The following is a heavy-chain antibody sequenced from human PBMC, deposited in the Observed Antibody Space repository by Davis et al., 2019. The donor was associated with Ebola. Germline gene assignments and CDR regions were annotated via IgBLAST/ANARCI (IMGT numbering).Heavy chain of an antibody. CDR1: GFTFSGSA. V-gene: IGHV3-73*01. CDR2: IRSKANSYAT. Sequence: GESLKISCAASGFTFSGSAMHWVRQASGKGLEWVGRIRSKANSYATAYAASVKGRFTISRDDSKNTAYLQMNSLKTEDTAVYYCSISGGDSDYWGQGTLLTVSS. J-gene: IGHJ4*02. D-gene: IGHD2-21*02. CDR3: SISGGDSDY.